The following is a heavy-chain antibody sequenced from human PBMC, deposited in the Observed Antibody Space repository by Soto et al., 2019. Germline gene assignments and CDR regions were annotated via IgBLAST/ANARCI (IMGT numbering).Heavy chain of an antibody. CDR2: IYYSGST. CDR3: ARAQAETFGDYVWGRDAFDI. Sequence: SETLSLTCTVSGGSISSSSYYWGWIRQPPGKGLEWIGSIYYSGSTYYNPSLKSRVTISVDTSKNQFSLKLSSVTAADTAVYYCARAQAETFGDYVWGRDAFDIWGQGTMVTVSS. J-gene: IGHJ3*02. V-gene: IGHV4-39*01. CDR1: GGSISSSSYY. D-gene: IGHD4-17*01.